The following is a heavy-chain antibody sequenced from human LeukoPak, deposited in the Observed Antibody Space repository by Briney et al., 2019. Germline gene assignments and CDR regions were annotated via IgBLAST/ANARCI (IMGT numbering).Heavy chain of an antibody. V-gene: IGHV3-23*01. CDR3: AKGYGWEASYYYYYMDV. CDR2: ISGSGDTT. J-gene: IGHJ6*03. D-gene: IGHD1-26*01. CDR1: GFIFSNYA. Sequence: GGSLRLSCATSGFIFSNYAVNWVRQAPGKGLEWVSIISGSGDTTYYADSVKGRFTISRDNSKNTLYLQMNSLRAEDTAVYYCAKGYGWEASYYYYYMDVWGKGTTVTISS.